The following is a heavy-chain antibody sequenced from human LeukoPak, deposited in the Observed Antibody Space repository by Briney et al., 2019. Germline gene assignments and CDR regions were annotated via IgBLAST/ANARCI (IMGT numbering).Heavy chain of an antibody. CDR3: AKSGGLSGSGRLGMDV. Sequence: PGGSLGLSCAASGFTFSSYAMSWVRQAPGKGLEWVSAISGSGGSTYYADSVKGRFTISRDNSKNTLYLQMSSLRAEDAAVYYCAKSGGLSGSGRLGMDVWGQGTTVTVSS. D-gene: IGHD3-10*01. CDR1: GFTFSSYA. CDR2: ISGSGGST. V-gene: IGHV3-23*01. J-gene: IGHJ6*02.